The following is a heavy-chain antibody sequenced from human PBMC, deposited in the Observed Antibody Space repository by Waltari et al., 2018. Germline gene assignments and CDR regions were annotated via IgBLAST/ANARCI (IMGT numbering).Heavy chain of an antibody. D-gene: IGHD6-13*01. CDR1: S. Sequence: SMHWVRQAPGKGLEWMGGFEPEDGETIYAQSFQGRVTMTEDTSTDTAYMEVSSLRSEDTAVYYCATSPIALFGTLYWGQGTLVTVSS. CDR2: FEPEDGET. CDR3: ATSPIALFGTLY. V-gene: IGHV1-24*01. J-gene: IGHJ4*02.